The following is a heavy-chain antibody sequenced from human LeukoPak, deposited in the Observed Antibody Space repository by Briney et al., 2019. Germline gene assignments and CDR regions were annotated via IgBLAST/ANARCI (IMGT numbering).Heavy chain of an antibody. CDR1: GYTSTGYY. CDR2: INPNSGGT. V-gene: IGHV1-2*04. Sequence: GASVKVSCKASGYTSTGYYMHWVRQAPGQGLEWMGWINPNSGGTNYARKFQGWVTMTRDTSISTAYMELSRLRSDDTAVYYCARVRRYFDWSTSGDAFDIWGQGTMVTVSS. J-gene: IGHJ3*02. D-gene: IGHD3-9*01. CDR3: ARVRRYFDWSTSGDAFDI.